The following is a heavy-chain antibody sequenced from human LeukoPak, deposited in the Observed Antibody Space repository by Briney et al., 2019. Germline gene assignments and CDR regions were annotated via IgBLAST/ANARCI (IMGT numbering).Heavy chain of an antibody. Sequence: SQTLSLTCAISGDSVSSNSAAWNWIRQSPSRGLEWLGRTYYRSKWYNDYAVSVKSRITINPDTSKNQFSLQLNSVTPEDTAVYYCARWLENTLGDCCWFDPWGQGTLVTVSS. V-gene: IGHV6-1*01. D-gene: IGHD2-21*02. CDR3: ARWLENTLGDCCWFDP. CDR1: GDSVSSNSAA. CDR2: TYYRSKWYN. J-gene: IGHJ5*02.